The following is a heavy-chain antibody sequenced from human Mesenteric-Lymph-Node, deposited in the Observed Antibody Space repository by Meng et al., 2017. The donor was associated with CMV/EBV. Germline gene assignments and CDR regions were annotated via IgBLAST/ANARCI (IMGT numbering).Heavy chain of an antibody. D-gene: IGHD2-2*01. Sequence: GESLKISCAASGFTFSSHWMSWVRQAPGKGLEWVSAIGTAGDTYYAGSVKGRFTISRENAKNSLFLQMNSLRAGDTAVYYCARGGCSSTSCPRYYYYGMDVWGQGTTVTVSS. J-gene: IGHJ6*02. V-gene: IGHV3-13*01. CDR3: ARGGCSSTSCPRYYYYGMDV. CDR1: GFTFSSHW. CDR2: IGTAGDT.